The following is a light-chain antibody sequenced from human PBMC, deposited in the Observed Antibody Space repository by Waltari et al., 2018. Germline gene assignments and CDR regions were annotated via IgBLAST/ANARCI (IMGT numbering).Light chain of an antibody. V-gene: IGKV3-20*01. CDR2: DAS. J-gene: IGKJ1*01. CDR1: QSFTRY. Sequence: IVLTQSPGTLSLSPGEGATISCRASQSFTRYLALYQHKPGQAPRLLIYDASTRAAGIADRFSGSGFGTDFTLTISRLEPEDSAVYYCQHYVRLPVTFGQGTKVEIK. CDR3: QHYVRLPVT.